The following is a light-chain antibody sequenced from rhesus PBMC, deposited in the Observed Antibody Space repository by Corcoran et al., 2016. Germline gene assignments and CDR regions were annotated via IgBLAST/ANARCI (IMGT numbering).Light chain of an antibody. Sequence: DIQMTQSPSSLSASVGDRVTITCRASENVNNYLNWYQQKPGKAPKLLIYKASTLQSWVPSRFSGSGSGTDYTFTISSLQSEDVATYYCQHNYGTPWTFGQGTKVEI. CDR3: QHNYGTPWT. CDR1: ENVNNY. CDR2: KAS. J-gene: IGKJ1*01. V-gene: IGKV1-74*01.